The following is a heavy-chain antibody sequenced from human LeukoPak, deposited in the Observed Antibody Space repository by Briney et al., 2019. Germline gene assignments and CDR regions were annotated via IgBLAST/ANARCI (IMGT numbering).Heavy chain of an antibody. CDR2: IYHSGST. CDR3: ARHLGSGDYLLDY. J-gene: IGHJ4*02. D-gene: IGHD4-17*01. V-gene: IGHV4-30-2*01. Sequence: SQTLSLTCTVSGGSISSGGYYWSWIRQPPGKGLEWIGYIYHSGSTYYNPSLKSRVTISVDTSKNQFSLKLTSVTAADTAVYYCARHLGSGDYLLDYWGQGTLVTVSS. CDR1: GGSISSGGYY.